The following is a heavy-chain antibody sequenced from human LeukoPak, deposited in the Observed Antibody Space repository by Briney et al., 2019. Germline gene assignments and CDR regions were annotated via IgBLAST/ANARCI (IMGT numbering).Heavy chain of an antibody. CDR1: GYTFTSYG. J-gene: IGHJ6*03. CDR3: ARGRVTKNYYYYYYMDV. V-gene: IGHV1-18*01. D-gene: IGHD3-9*01. Sequence: ASVKVSCKASGYTFTSYGISWVRQAPGQGLEWMGWISAYNGNTNYAQKLQGRVTMTTDTSTSTAYMELRSLRSEDTAVYYCARGRVTKNYYYYYYMDVWGKGTTVTISS. CDR2: ISAYNGNT.